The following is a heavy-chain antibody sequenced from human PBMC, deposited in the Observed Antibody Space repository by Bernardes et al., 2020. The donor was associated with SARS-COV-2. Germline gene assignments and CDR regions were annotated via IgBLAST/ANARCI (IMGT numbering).Heavy chain of an antibody. D-gene: IGHD3-22*01. V-gene: IGHV3-23*01. Sequence: GGSLRLSCAASGFTFSNYAMNWVRQAPGKGLEWVSGISGRGGTIFYADSVKGRFTVSRDNFKNMLYLQLNSLRAEDTAGYYCAKDSVDGGSGYYYCDDCGVDVWSQGTTVTVSS. CDR1: GFTFSNYA. CDR2: ISGRGGTI. CDR3: AKDSVDGGSGYYYCDDCGVDV. J-gene: IGHJ6*02.